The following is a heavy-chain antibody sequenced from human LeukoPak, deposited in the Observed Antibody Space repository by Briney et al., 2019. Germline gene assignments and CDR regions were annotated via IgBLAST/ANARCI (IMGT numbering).Heavy chain of an antibody. CDR3: AKVYRSSTSCSEYYFDY. D-gene: IGHD2-2*01. Sequence: GGSLRLSCAASGFTFSYHWMTWVRQAPGKGLEWVANIKNDGAVKNYVDSVKGRFTISRDNAKNSLYLQMNSLRAEDTAVYYCAKVYRSSTSCSEYYFDYWGQGTLVTVSS. V-gene: IGHV3-7*01. J-gene: IGHJ4*02. CDR1: GFTFSYHW. CDR2: IKNDGAVK.